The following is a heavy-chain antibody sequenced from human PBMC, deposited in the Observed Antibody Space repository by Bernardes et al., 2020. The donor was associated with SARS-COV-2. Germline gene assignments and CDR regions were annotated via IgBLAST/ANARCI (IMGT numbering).Heavy chain of an antibody. CDR2: IYPGVTDA. V-gene: IGHV5-51*01. CDR3: ATHSDSSERGAFDL. CDR1: GYIFSTYW. Sequence: GASLKISCKASGYIFSTYWIGWVRQMPGKGLEWMGHIYPGVTDARYSPSFEGQVTISVDTSINTAYLQWTSLKASDTAMYYCATHSDSSERGAFDLWGQGTLVSVSS. J-gene: IGHJ3*01. D-gene: IGHD6-6*01.